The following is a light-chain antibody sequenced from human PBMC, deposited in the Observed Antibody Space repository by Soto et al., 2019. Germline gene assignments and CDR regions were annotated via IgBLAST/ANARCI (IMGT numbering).Light chain of an antibody. CDR2: AAS. CDR1: QSISSW. Sequence: DLQMTQSPSSLSASVGDRVTITCRASQSISSWLAWYQQKPGKAPKLLIYAASSLQSGVPSRFSGSGSGTDSTLTISSLQPEDFATYYCQQANSFLPLTFGGGTKVDIK. CDR3: QQANSFLPLT. V-gene: IGKV1-12*01. J-gene: IGKJ4*01.